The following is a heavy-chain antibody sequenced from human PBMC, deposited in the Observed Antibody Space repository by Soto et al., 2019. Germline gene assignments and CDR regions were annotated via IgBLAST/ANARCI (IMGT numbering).Heavy chain of an antibody. CDR3: ARARTIYDYIWGSSRRAFDI. D-gene: IGHD3-16*01. Sequence: ASVKVSCKASGYTFTGYYMHWVRQAPGQGLEWKGWMNPNSGNTGYAQKFQGRVTMTRNTSISTAYMELSSLRSEDTAVYYCARARTIYDYIWGSSRRAFDIWGQGTMVTVSS. CDR1: GYTFTGYY. V-gene: IGHV1-8*02. CDR2: MNPNSGNT. J-gene: IGHJ3*02.